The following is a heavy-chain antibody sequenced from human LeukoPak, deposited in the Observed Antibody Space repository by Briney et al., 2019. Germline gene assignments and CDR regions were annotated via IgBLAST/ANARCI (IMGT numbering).Heavy chain of an antibody. V-gene: IGHV1-69*05. D-gene: IGHD5-12*01. CDR2: IIPIFGTE. J-gene: IGHJ4*02. Sequence: SVKVSCXASGGTFSSYAISWVRQAPGQGLEWMGGIIPIFGTENYEQKFQGRVTITTAESTSTAYMELSSLRSEDTAVYYCARTGYDSRIDYWGQGTLVTVSS. CDR3: ARTGYDSRIDY. CDR1: GGTFSSYA.